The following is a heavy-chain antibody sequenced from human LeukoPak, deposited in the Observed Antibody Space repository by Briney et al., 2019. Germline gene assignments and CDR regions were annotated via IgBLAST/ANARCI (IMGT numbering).Heavy chain of an antibody. CDR3: ARTIAVAGTIVYYYYGMDV. D-gene: IGHD6-19*01. CDR1: GFTFSSYA. CDR2: ISGSGGST. J-gene: IGHJ6*02. Sequence: GGSLRLSCAASGFTFSSYAMSWVRQAPGKGLEWVSAISGSGGSTYYADSVKGRFTISRDNSKNTLYLQMNSLRAEDTAVYYCARTIAVAGTIVYYYYGMDVWGQGTTVTVSS. V-gene: IGHV3-23*01.